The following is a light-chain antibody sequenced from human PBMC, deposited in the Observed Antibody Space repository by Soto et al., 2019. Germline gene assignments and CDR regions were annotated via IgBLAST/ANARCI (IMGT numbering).Light chain of an antibody. CDR2: YNN. Sequence: QSVLTQPPSASETPGQTVSISCSGSNSNIASNTVNWYQHLPGTAPKLLIYYNNQRPSRVPDRFSGSKSGTSASLAISGLQSEDESDYYCAAWDDTLKRYVFGTGTKLTVL. CDR1: NSNIASNT. CDR3: AAWDDTLKRYV. V-gene: IGLV1-44*01. J-gene: IGLJ1*01.